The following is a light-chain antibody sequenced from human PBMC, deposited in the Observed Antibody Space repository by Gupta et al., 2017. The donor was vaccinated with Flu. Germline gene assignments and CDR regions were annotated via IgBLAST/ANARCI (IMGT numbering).Light chain of an antibody. J-gene: IGKJ1*01. CDR2: GAS. Sequence: EIVLTQSPATLSVSPGERATLSCRASQSVSSNLAWYQQKPGQAPRLLIYGASTRATGIPARFSGSGSGTEFTLTISSLQSEDFAVYYGQQYKNWPQTFGQGTKVEIK. CDR3: QQYKNWPQT. V-gene: IGKV3-15*01. CDR1: QSVSSN.